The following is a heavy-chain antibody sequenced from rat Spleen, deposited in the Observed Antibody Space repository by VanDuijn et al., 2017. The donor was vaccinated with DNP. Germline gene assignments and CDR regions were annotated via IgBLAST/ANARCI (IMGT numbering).Heavy chain of an antibody. J-gene: IGHJ4*01. V-gene: IGHV5S10*01. CDR1: GFTFSDYN. Sequence: EVQLVESGGGLVQPGRSLKLSCAASGFTFSDYNMAWVRQAPKKGLEWVATIIYDGSRTYYRDSVKGRFTISRDNAKSTLYLQMDSLRSEDTATYYCATHDIAAPMGAWGQGTSVTVSS. CDR2: IIYDGSRT. D-gene: IGHD1-2*01. CDR3: ATHDIAAPMGA.